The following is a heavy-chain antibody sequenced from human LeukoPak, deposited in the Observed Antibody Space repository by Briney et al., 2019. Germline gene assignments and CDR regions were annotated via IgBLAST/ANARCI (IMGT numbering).Heavy chain of an antibody. CDR3: ATRTSGSYYASFDY. CDR2: FYVDGNT. V-gene: IGHV3-53*01. Sequence: GGSLRLSCAASGFAVTDNYMSWVRQAPGKGLEWVSVFYVDGNTYYAASVEGRFTISRDNSKNTVYLQMNSLRAEDTAVYYCATRTSGSYYASFDYWGQGTLVTVSS. CDR1: GFAVTDNY. J-gene: IGHJ4*02. D-gene: IGHD1-26*01.